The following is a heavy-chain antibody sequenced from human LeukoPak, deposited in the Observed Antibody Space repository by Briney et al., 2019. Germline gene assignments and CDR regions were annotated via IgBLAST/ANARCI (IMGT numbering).Heavy chain of an antibody. CDR3: ARVPVNYGGNERVDY. CDR1: GFTFSSYA. V-gene: IGHV3-23*01. J-gene: IGHJ4*02. Sequence: PGGSLRLSCAASGFTFSSYAMSWVRQAPGKGLEWVSAISGSGGSTYYADSVKGRFTISRDNSKNTLYLQMNSLRAEDTAVYYCARVPVNYGGNERVDYWGQGTLVTVSS. CDR2: ISGSGGST. D-gene: IGHD4-23*01.